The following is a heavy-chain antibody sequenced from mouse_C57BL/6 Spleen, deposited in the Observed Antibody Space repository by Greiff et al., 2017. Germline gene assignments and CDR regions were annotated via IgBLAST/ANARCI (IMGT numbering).Heavy chain of an antibody. CDR1: GYTFTSYG. CDR2: IYPRSGNT. J-gene: IGHJ2*01. V-gene: IGHV1-81*01. CDR3: ASEGLYLPVDY. Sequence: QVQLQQSGAELARPGASVKLSCKASGYTFTSYGIRWVKQRTGQGLEWIGEIYPRSGNTYYTAKFKGKATLTADKSSSTAYMELRSLTSEDSAVYFWASEGLYLPVDYWGQGTTLTVAS.